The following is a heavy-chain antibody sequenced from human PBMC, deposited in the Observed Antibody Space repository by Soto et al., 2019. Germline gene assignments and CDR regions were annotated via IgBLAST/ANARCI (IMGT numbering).Heavy chain of an antibody. Sequence: SVKVSCKASGYTFTSYGISWLRQAPGQGLEWMGWISAYNGNTNYAQKLQGRVTMTTDTSTSTAYMELRSLRSDDTAVYYCARDWCSGGSCYSVWFDPWGQGTLVTVSS. D-gene: IGHD2-15*01. CDR3: ARDWCSGGSCYSVWFDP. CDR1: GYTFTSYG. J-gene: IGHJ5*02. CDR2: ISAYNGNT. V-gene: IGHV1-18*01.